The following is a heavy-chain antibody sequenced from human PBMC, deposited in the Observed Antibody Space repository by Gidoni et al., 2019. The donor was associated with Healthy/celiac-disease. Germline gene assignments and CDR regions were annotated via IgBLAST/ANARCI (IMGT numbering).Heavy chain of an antibody. V-gene: IGHV3-9*01. CDR1: GFTFDGYA. CDR2: ISWNSGSI. CDR3: AKGVDTAMVTVDY. D-gene: IGHD5-18*01. J-gene: IGHJ4*02. Sequence: EVQLVESGGGLVQPGRSLRLSCAASGFTFDGYAMHWVRQAPGKGLEWVSGISWNSGSIGYADSVKGRFTISRDNAKNALYLQMNSLRAEDTALYYCAKGVDTAMVTVDYWGQGTLVTVSS.